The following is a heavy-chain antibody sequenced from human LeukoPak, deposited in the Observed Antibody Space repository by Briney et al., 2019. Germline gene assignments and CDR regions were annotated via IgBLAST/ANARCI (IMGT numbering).Heavy chain of an antibody. Sequence: GGSLRLSCAASGFTVSDNYMSWVRQAPGKGLEWVSVIYSGGNTYYADSVKGRFSTSRDKSKSTLYLQMNSLRAEDTAVYYCVAYKYTSSVAFDYWGQGTLVTVSS. D-gene: IGHD5-24*01. CDR1: GFTVSDNY. J-gene: IGHJ4*02. V-gene: IGHV3-53*01. CDR3: VAYKYTSSVAFDY. CDR2: IYSGGNT.